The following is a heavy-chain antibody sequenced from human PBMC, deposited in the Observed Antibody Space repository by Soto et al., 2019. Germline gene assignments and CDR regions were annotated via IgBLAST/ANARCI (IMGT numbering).Heavy chain of an antibody. CDR2: IYYSGST. J-gene: IGHJ4*02. CDR1: GGSISSSSYY. V-gene: IGHV4-39*01. D-gene: IGHD4-17*01. Sequence: PSETLSLTCTVSGGSISSSSYYWGWIRQPPGKGLEWIGSIYYSGSTYYNPSLKSRVTISVDTSKNQFSLKLSSVTAADTAVYYCARLDYGVYGADYWGQGTLVTVSS. CDR3: ARLDYGVYGADY.